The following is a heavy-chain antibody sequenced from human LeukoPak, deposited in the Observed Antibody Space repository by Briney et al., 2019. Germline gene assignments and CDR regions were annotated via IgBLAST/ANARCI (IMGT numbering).Heavy chain of an antibody. Sequence: PGGSLRLSCAASGFTVSGNYMSWVRQAPGKGLEWVSVIYSGGSTYYADSVKGRFTISRDNSKNTLYLQMNSLRAEDTAVYYCARDNSSGWLFFDYWGQGTLVTVSS. CDR2: IYSGGST. J-gene: IGHJ4*02. V-gene: IGHV3-53*01. CDR3: ARDNSSGWLFFDY. CDR1: GFTVSGNY. D-gene: IGHD6-19*01.